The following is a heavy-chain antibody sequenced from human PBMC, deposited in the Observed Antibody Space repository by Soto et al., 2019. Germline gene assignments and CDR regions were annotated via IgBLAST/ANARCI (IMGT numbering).Heavy chain of an antibody. CDR2: ISGSGGST. D-gene: IGHD3-22*01. V-gene: IGHV3-23*01. Sequence: GSLRLSCAASGFTFSSYAMSCVRQAPGKGLEWVSAISGSGGSTYYADSVKGRFTISRDNSKNTLYLQMNSLRAEDTAVYYCAKGHKQYYYDSSGYPDYWGQGTLVTVSS. J-gene: IGHJ4*02. CDR3: AKGHKQYYYDSSGYPDY. CDR1: GFTFSSYA.